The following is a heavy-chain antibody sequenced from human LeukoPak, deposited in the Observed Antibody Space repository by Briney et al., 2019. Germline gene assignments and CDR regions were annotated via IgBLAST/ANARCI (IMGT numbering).Heavy chain of an antibody. CDR2: ISYDGSNK. Sequence: PGGSLRLSCAASGFTFSSYAMHWVRQAPGKGLEWVAVISYDGSNKYHADSVKGRFTISRDNSKNTLYLQMNSLRAEDTAVYYCARSSRPAGAFDYWGQGTLVTVSS. V-gene: IGHV3-30-3*01. D-gene: IGHD3-10*01. J-gene: IGHJ4*02. CDR1: GFTFSSYA. CDR3: ARSSRPAGAFDY.